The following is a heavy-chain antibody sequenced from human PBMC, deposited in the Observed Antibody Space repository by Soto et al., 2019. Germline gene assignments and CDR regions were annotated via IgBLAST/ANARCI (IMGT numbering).Heavy chain of an antibody. CDR3: ARGPAIFGVVTYYFDY. D-gene: IGHD3-3*01. CDR1: GGTFSSYA. J-gene: IGHJ4*02. CDR2: IIPIFGTA. Sequence: QVQLVQSGAEVKKPGSSVKVSCKASGGTFSSYAISWVRQAPGQGLEWMGGIIPIFGTANYAQKFQGRVTITADESTSTAYRELSSLRSEDTAVYYCARGPAIFGVVTYYFDYWGQGTLVTVSS. V-gene: IGHV1-69*01.